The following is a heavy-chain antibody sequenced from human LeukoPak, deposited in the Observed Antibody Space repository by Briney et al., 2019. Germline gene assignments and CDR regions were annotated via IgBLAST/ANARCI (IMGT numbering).Heavy chain of an antibody. V-gene: IGHV4-31*03. J-gene: IGHJ6*04. CDR1: GGSISSGGYY. CDR3: ARDAGLHYYYYYGMDV. CDR2: IYYSGST. Sequence: PSQTLSHTCTVSGGSISSGGYYWSWIRQHPGKGLEWIGYIYYSGSTYYNPSLKSRVTISVDTSKNQFSLKLSSVTAADTAVYYCARDAGLHYYYYYGMDVWGKGTTVTVSS. D-gene: IGHD5-12*01.